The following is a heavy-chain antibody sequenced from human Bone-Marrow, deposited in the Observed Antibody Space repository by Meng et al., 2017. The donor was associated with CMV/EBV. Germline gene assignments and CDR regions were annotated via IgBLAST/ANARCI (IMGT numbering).Heavy chain of an antibody. CDR3: ARGYCSSTSCYS. D-gene: IGHD2-2*01. CDR1: GFVFSDFY. V-gene: IGHV3-72*01. Sequence: GGSLRLSCVASGFVFSDFYMDWVRQAPGKGLEWVGCIRKKANRYTTEYAASVKGRFIISRDDSKNSLYLQMNSLRAEDTAVYYCARGYCSSTSCYSWGQGTLVTVSS. J-gene: IGHJ5*02. CDR2: IRKKANRYTT.